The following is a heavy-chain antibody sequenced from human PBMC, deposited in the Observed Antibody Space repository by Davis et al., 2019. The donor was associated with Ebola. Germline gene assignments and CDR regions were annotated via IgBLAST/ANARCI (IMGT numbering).Heavy chain of an antibody. CDR1: GGSFSGYY. CDR2: INHSGST. CDR3: AREYNWNYGWFDP. J-gene: IGHJ5*02. D-gene: IGHD1-7*01. Sequence: MPGGSLRLSCAVYGGSFSGYYWSWIRQPPGKGLEWIGEINHSGSTNYNPSLKSRVTISVDTSKNQFSLKLSSVTAADTAVYYCAREYNWNYGWFDPWGQGTLVTVSS. V-gene: IGHV4-34*01.